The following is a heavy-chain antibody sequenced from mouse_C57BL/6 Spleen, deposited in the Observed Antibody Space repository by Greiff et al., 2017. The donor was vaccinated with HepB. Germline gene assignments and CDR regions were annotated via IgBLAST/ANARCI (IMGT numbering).Heavy chain of an antibody. D-gene: IGHD1-1*01. J-gene: IGHJ4*01. CDR2: IYPGDGDT. CDR1: GYAFSSSW. CDR3: ALGSPHAMDY. V-gene: IGHV1-82*01. Sequence: VQLQQSGPELVKPGASVKISCKASGYAFSSSWMNWVKQRPGKGLEWIGRIYPGDGDTNYNGKLKGKATLTADKSSSTAYMQLSSLTSEDSSVYFCALGSPHAMDYWGQGTSVTVSS.